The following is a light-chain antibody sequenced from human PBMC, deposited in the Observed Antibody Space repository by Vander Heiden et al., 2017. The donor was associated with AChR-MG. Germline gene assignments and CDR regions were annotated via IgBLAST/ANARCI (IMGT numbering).Light chain of an antibody. CDR1: QSIRTY. V-gene: IGKV1-39*01. CDR3: QQSYSTHT. J-gene: IGKJ2*01. Sequence: LQMPQAPASLSAAVGDRVTSSGRAGQSIRTYLNWYQQRQGQGPKLLIYTACRMQSGVPSRCSGSGSETDFTITSNRLQHEDIANYYWQQSYSTHTFGQGTKVEIK. CDR2: TAC.